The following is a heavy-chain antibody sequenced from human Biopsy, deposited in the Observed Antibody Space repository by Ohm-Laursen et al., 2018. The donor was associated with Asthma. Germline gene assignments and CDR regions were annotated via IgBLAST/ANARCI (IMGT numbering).Heavy chain of an antibody. CDR1: GFTFGNYA. V-gene: IGHV3-30*04. Sequence: SLRLSCAALGFTFGNYAMHWVRQAPGKGLEWVAVISYDRSNEYYADSVEGRFSISRDNSQNTLELQMSGLRSEDSAMYYCVRGPGPIAGGTLAYWGQGTRVTVSS. J-gene: IGHJ4*02. CDR2: ISYDRSNE. CDR3: VRGPGPIAGGTLAY. D-gene: IGHD1-26*01.